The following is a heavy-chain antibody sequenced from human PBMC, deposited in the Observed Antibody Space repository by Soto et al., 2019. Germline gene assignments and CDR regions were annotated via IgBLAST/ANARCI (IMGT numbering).Heavy chain of an antibody. Sequence: QVQLVQSGAEVKKPGASVKVSCKASGYTFTSYGISWVRQAPGQGLEWMGWISAYNGNTNYAQKLQGRGTMTTDTSTSTADMELRSLRSDDTAVYYCARDAPRRDIVVVVAANGIDYWGQGTLVTVSS. CDR1: GYTFTSYG. CDR2: ISAYNGNT. V-gene: IGHV1-18*01. J-gene: IGHJ4*02. D-gene: IGHD2-15*01. CDR3: ARDAPRRDIVVVVAANGIDY.